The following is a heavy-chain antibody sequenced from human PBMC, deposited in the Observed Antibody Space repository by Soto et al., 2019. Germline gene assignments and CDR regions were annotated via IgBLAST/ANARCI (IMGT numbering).Heavy chain of an antibody. Sequence: SVKVSCKASGGTFSSYAISWVRQAPGQGLEWMGGIIPIFGTANYAQKFQGRVTITADESTSTAYMELSSLRSEDTAVYYCARDYYDSSGDSNAFDIWGQGTMVTVSS. CDR1: GGTFSSYA. J-gene: IGHJ3*02. CDR3: ARDYYDSSGDSNAFDI. V-gene: IGHV1-69*13. D-gene: IGHD3-22*01. CDR2: IIPIFGTA.